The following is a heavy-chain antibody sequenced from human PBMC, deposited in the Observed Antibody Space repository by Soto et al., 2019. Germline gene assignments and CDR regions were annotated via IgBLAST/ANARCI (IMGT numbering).Heavy chain of an antibody. V-gene: IGHV3-23*01. J-gene: IGHJ4*02. D-gene: IGHD3-9*01. CDR3: AKGRTLLRYFDWPDY. Sequence: EVQLLESGGGLVQPGGSLRLSCAASGFTFSSYAMSWVRQAPGKGLEWVSAISGSGGSTYYADSVKGRFTISRDNSKNTLYLPMNSLRAEYTAVYYCAKGRTLLRYFDWPDYWGQGTLVTVSS. CDR2: ISGSGGST. CDR1: GFTFSSYA.